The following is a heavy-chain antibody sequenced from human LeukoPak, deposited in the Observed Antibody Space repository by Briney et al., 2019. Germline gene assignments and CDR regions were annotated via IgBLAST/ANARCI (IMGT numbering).Heavy chain of an antibody. CDR3: ATTRRDWVYFDY. CDR2: ISSSGSTI. Sequence: GGSLRLSCAASGFTFSSYEMNWVRQAPGKGLEWVSYISSSGSTIYYADSVKGRFTISRDNAKNSLYLQMNSLRAEDTAVYYCATTRRDWVYFDYWGQGTPVTVSS. CDR1: GFTFSSYE. V-gene: IGHV3-48*03. D-gene: IGHD3-9*01. J-gene: IGHJ4*02.